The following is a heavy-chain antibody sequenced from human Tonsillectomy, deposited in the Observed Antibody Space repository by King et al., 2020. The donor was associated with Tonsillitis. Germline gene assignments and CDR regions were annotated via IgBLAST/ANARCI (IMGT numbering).Heavy chain of an antibody. V-gene: IGHV4-39*01. CDR1: GGSISSSSYY. CDR2: IYYSGST. CDR3: ARSIAGRGSWLEDWFDP. D-gene: IGHD6-6*01. J-gene: IGHJ5*02. Sequence: QLQESGPGLVKPSETLSLTCTVSGGSISSSSYYWGWIRQPPGKGLEWIGSIYYSGSTYYNPSLKSRVTISVDTSKNQFSLKLSSVTAADTAVYYCARSIAGRGSWLEDWFDPWGQGTLVTVSS.